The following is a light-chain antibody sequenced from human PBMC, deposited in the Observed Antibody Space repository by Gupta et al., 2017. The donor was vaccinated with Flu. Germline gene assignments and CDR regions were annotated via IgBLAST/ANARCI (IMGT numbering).Light chain of an antibody. Sequence: DIVLTQSPGTLSLAPGERATLSCRASQSVSSNYLAWYQQKPGQAPRLLIYGASNRATGIPDRFSGSGSGTGFTLTSSRREHEDFAVYYWQQDCNSRAFGQGTKVEIK. CDR1: QSVSSNY. V-gene: IGKV3-20*01. CDR3: QQDCNSRA. CDR2: GAS. J-gene: IGKJ1*01.